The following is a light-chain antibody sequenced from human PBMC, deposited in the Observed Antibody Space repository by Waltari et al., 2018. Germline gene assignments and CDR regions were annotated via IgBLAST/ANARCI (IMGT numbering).Light chain of an antibody. Sequence: DIQMTQSPSTLSASVGDRVTITCRASQSIGYWLAWYQQKAGKAPKLLISEASNLESWVPPRFSGSGAGTEFTLTISSLQPDDFATYYCQHYNRFSQTFGQGTKVAI. V-gene: IGKV1-5*03. CDR1: QSIGYW. CDR3: QHYNRFSQT. J-gene: IGKJ1*01. CDR2: EAS.